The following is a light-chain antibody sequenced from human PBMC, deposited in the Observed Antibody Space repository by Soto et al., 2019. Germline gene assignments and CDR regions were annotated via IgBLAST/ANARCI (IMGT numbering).Light chain of an antibody. CDR3: QQYGNSPPNT. J-gene: IGKJ2*01. V-gene: IGKV3-20*01. CDR2: GAS. Sequence: EIVYTHSPGTLSLYPGERATLSCRASQSVSSSYLAWYQQKPGQAPRLLIYGASSRATGIPDRFSGSGSGTDFTLTISRLEPEDFAVYFCQQYGNSPPNTFGQGTKVDNK. CDR1: QSVSSSY.